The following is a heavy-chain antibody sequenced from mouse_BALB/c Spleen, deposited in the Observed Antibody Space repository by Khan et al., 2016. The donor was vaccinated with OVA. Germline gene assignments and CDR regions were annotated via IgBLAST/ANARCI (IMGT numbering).Heavy chain of an antibody. J-gene: IGHJ3*01. CDR1: GYTFSSYW. D-gene: IGHD2-2*01. Sequence: VQLQESGGDLMKPGASVKISCKATGYTFSSYWIAWVKQRPGHGLEWSGQIFPGSVSTTYNEKFKGKATFTADTSSNTAYMQLSSLTSEDSAVYYCARGGYGGLAYWGRGTLVTVSA. CDR3: ARGGYGGLAY. V-gene: IGHV1-9*01. CDR2: IFPGSVST.